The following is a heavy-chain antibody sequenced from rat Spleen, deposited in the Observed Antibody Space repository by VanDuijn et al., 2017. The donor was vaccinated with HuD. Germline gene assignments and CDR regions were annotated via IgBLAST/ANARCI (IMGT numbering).Heavy chain of an antibody. V-gene: IGHV2-32*01. CDR1: GFSLSSYH. D-gene: IGHD1-11*01. CDR2: TWIDGNT. J-gene: IGHJ2*01. Sequence: QVQLKESGPGLVQPSQTLSLTCTVSGFSLSSYHMNWVRQPPGKGLEWMGVTWIDGNTAYNSLLKSRLSISRDTSKNQVFLKMNSLQSEDTTTYYCARGGRTEGPGYFDYWGQGVMVTVSS. CDR3: ARGGRTEGPGYFDY.